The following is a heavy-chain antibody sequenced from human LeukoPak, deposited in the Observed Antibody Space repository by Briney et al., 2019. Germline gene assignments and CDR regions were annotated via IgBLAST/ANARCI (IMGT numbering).Heavy chain of an antibody. CDR2: VSPDGNSR. CDR3: ARDFFPIVDSSWYEIGY. CDR1: GFALSDYPA. D-gene: IGHD6-13*01. Sequence: GGSLRLSCRASGFALSDYPAMHWVRQAPGKGLEWVAAVSPDGNSRYYADSVRGRFTISRDNSKNTLYLQMDSLRTEDTAVYYCARDFFPIVDSSWYEIGYWGQGTLVTVSS. V-gene: IGHV3-30-3*01. J-gene: IGHJ4*02.